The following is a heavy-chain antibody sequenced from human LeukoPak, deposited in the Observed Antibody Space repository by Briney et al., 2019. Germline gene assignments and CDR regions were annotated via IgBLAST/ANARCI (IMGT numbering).Heavy chain of an antibody. CDR1: GFTFSSYA. D-gene: IGHD2-15*01. CDR2: ISGSGGST. CDR3: AKEGYCSGGTCYRVFDY. Sequence: GGSLRLSCAAPGFTFSSYAMSWVRQAPGEGLEWVSAISGSGGSTYSADSVKGRFTISRDNSKNTLYLQMNSLRAEDTAVYYCAKEGYCSGGTCYRVFDYWGQGTLVTVSS. V-gene: IGHV3-23*01. J-gene: IGHJ4*02.